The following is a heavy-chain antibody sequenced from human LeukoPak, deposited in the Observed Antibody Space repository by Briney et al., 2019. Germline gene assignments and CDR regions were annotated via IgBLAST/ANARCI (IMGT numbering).Heavy chain of an antibody. J-gene: IGHJ5*02. CDR3: AREDGSASYYNNWFDP. D-gene: IGHD3-10*01. CDR2: IWSDGSNK. CDR1: GFTFRFYG. Sequence: GGSLRLSCAAPGFTFRFYGMHWVRQAPGKGLEWVAVIWSDGSNKYYADSVKGRFTISRDNSKNTLYLQMNSLRAEDTAVYYCAREDGSASYYNNWFDPWGQETLVTVSS. V-gene: IGHV3-33*01.